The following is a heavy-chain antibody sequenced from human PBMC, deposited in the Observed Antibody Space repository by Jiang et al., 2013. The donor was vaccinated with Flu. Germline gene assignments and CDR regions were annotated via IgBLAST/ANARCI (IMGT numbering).Heavy chain of an antibody. D-gene: IGHD6-19*01. Sequence: VQLVESGGGLVQPGGSLRLSCAASGFTFSSYEMNWVRQAPGKGLEWVSYISSSGSTIYYADSVKGRFTISRDNAKNSLYLQMNSLRAEDTAVYYCARDFFEQWLEGGAFDIWGQGTMVTVSS. CDR3: ARDFFEQWLEGGAFDI. CDR1: GFTFSSYE. V-gene: IGHV3-48*03. CDR2: ISSSGSTI. J-gene: IGHJ3*02.